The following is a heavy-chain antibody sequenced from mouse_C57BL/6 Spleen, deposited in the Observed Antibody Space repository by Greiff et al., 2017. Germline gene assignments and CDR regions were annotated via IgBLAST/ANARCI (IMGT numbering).Heavy chain of an antibody. J-gene: IGHJ1*03. D-gene: IGHD2-5*01. CDR1: GYTFTDYY. Sequence: EVQLQQSGPVLVKPGASVKMSCKASGYTFTDYYMHWVKQSHGKSLEWIGVINPYNGGTSYNQKFKGKATLTVDKSSSTAYMELNSLTSEDSAVDYCARSYSNYWYFDVWGTGTTVTVSS. V-gene: IGHV1-19*01. CDR2: INPYNGGT. CDR3: ARSYSNYWYFDV.